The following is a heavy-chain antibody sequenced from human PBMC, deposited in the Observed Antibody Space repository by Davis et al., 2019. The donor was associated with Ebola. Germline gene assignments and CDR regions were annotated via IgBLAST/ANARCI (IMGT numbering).Heavy chain of an antibody. CDR2: INPDGSST. Sequence: HTGGSLRLSCAASGFTFSSYWMHWVRQAPGKGLLWVSRINPDGSSTTYADSVKGRFTISRDNAKNTQYLQMNSLRAEDTAVYYCTRDRVTPTYYSYIDVWGPGTTVTVSS. J-gene: IGHJ6*03. CDR1: GFTFSSYW. CDR3: TRDRVTPTYYSYIDV. V-gene: IGHV3-74*01. D-gene: IGHD4-23*01.